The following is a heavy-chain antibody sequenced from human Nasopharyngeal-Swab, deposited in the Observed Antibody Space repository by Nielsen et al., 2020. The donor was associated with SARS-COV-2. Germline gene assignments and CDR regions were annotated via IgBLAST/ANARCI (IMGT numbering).Heavy chain of an antibody. CDR1: GFTFSNFA. Sequence: GESLKISCAASGFTFSNFAMSWVRQAPGKGLEWVAVISYDGSNKYYADSVKGRFTISRDNSKNTLYLQMNSLRAEDTAVYYCARGADWNYFDYWGQGTLVTVSS. CDR2: ISYDGSNK. V-gene: IGHV3-30*04. D-gene: IGHD3/OR15-3a*01. J-gene: IGHJ4*02. CDR3: ARGADWNYFDY.